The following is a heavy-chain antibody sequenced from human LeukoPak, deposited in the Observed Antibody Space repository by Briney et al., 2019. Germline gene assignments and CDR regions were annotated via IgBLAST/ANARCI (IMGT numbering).Heavy chain of an antibody. D-gene: IGHD3-3*01. CDR3: ARDRYDFWSGYPLTRAFDI. CDR1: GFTFSNYW. J-gene: IGHJ3*02. V-gene: IGHV3-7*01. CDR2: IGQDGSEN. Sequence: GGSLRLSCAASGFTFSNYWMNWVRQAPGKGLEWVASIGQDGSENYYVDSVKGRFTISRDNAKNSLYLQMNSLRAEDTAVYYCARDRYDFWSGYPLTRAFDIWGQGTMVTVSS.